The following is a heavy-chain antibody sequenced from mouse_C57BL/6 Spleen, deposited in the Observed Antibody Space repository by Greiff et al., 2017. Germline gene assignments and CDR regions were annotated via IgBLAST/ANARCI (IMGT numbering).Heavy chain of an antibody. CDR2: ISDGGSYT. D-gene: IGHD4-1*01. CDR1: GFTFSSYA. J-gene: IGHJ4*01. CDR3: ARVGGTRAMDY. Sequence: EVKLQESGGGLVKPGGSLKLSCAASGFTFSSYAMSWVRQTPEKRLEWVATISDGGSYTYYPDNVKGRFIISRDNAKNNLYLQMSHLKSEDTAMYYCARVGGTRAMDYWGQGTSVTVSS. V-gene: IGHV5-4*03.